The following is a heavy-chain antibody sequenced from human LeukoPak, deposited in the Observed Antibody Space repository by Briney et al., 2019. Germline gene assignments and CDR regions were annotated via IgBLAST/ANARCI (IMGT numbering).Heavy chain of an antibody. V-gene: IGHV4-59*12. CDR3: ARGGDDYNPIDY. D-gene: IGHD5-24*01. CDR1: GGSISSYY. CDR2: IYHSGST. J-gene: IGHJ4*02. Sequence: SETLSLTCTVSGGSISSYYWSWLRQPPGKGLEWIGYIYHSGSTYYNPSLKSRVTISVDRSKNQFSLKLSSVTAADTAVYYCARGGDDYNPIDYWGQGTLVTVSS.